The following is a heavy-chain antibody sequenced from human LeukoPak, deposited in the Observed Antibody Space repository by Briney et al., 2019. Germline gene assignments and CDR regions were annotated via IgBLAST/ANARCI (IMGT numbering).Heavy chain of an antibody. V-gene: IGHV3-53*01. CDR2: IYSAGNT. D-gene: IGHD4/OR15-4a*01. J-gene: IGHJ4*02. Sequence: AGGSLRLSCTVSGFTVSSNPMSWVRQAPGKGLEWVSFIYSAGNTHYSDSVKGRFTISIDNSKNTLYLQMNSLRAEDTAVYYCARRAGAYSHPYDYWGQGTLVTVSS. CDR1: GFTVSSNP. CDR3: ARRAGAYSHPYDY.